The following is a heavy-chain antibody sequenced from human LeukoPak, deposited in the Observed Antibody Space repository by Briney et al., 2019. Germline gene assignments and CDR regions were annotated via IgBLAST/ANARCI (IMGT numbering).Heavy chain of an antibody. CDR2: MNPNSGNT. J-gene: IGHJ6*03. D-gene: IGHD3-22*01. Sequence: ASVKVSCKASGYTFTSYDINWVRQATGQGLEWMGWMNPNSGNTGYAQKFQGRVTITRNTSISTAYMELSSLRSEDTAVYYCARSKTYYYDSSGYFPRYMDVWGKGTTVTVSS. CDR3: ARSKTYYYDSSGYFPRYMDV. CDR1: GYTFTSYD. V-gene: IGHV1-8*03.